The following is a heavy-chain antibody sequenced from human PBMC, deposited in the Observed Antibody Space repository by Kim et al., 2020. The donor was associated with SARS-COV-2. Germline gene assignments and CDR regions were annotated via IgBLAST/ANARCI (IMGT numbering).Heavy chain of an antibody. Sequence: GGSLRPSCAASGLSLTGHWMHWVRHAPGKGLLWVSRILSDGTTTDYADSVKGRFTISRDHTKNTLYLQMSSLRAEDTAVYYCARENIVTTPGTFDIWG. V-gene: IGHV3-74*01. CDR1: GLSLTGHW. D-gene: IGHD5-12*01. J-gene: IGHJ3*02. CDR2: ILSDGTTT. CDR3: ARENIVTTPGTFDI.